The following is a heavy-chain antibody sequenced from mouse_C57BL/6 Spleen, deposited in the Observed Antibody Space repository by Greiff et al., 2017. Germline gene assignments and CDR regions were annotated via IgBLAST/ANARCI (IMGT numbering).Heavy chain of an antibody. CDR2: IYPRSGNP. J-gene: IGHJ2*01. Sequence: VQLQQSGAELARPGPSVKLSCKASGYTFTSYGISLVKQKTGQSLAWILEIYPRSGNPYYNEKFQGKATLTADNSASRAYMELRSVTSEDSEVYFCERGESGLWGQGTTLTVSS. V-gene: IGHV1-81*01. D-gene: IGHD2-13*01. CDR1: GYTFTSYG. CDR3: ERGESGL.